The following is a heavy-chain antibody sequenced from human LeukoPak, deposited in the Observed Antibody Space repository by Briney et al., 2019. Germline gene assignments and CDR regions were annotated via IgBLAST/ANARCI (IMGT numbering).Heavy chain of an antibody. D-gene: IGHD3-22*01. CDR3: AKDRPYDSSGYICWFDP. Sequence: GGSLRLSCAASEFSVGSNYMTWVRQAPGKGLEWVPLIYSGGSTYYADSVKGRFTISRDNSKNTLYLQMNSLRAEDTAVYYCAKDRPYDSSGYICWFDPWGQGTLVTVSS. CDR1: EFSVGSNY. J-gene: IGHJ5*02. V-gene: IGHV3-53*01. CDR2: IYSGGST.